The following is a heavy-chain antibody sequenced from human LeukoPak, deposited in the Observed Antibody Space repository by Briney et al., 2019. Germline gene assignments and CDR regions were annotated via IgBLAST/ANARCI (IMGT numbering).Heavy chain of an antibody. V-gene: IGHV4-34*01. D-gene: IGHD6-19*01. Sequence: KPSETLSLTCAVYGGSSSGYYWSWIRQPPGKGLEWIGEINHSGSTNYNPSLKSRVTISVDTSKNQFSLKLSSVTAADTAVYYCARGPPGYSSGWGSRTRYFDLWGRGTLVTVSS. J-gene: IGHJ2*01. CDR1: GGSSSGYY. CDR3: ARGPPGYSSGWGSRTRYFDL. CDR2: INHSGST.